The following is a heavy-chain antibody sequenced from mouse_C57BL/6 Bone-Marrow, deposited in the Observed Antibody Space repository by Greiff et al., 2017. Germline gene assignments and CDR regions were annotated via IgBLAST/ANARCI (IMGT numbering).Heavy chain of an antibody. V-gene: IGHV1-61*01. CDR3: ARSGYDYHY. CDR2: IYPSDSET. J-gene: IGHJ2*01. CDR1: GYTFTSYW. Sequence: QVQLQQPGAELVRPGSSVKLSCKASGYTFTSYWMDWVKQRPGQGLEWIGNIYPSDSETHYNQKFKDKATLTVDKSSSTAYMQLSSLTSEDSAVYYCARSGYDYHYWGQGTTLTVSS. D-gene: IGHD2-4*01.